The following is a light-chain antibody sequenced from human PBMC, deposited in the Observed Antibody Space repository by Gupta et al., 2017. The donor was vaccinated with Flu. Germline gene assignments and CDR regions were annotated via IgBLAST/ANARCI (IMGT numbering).Light chain of an antibody. V-gene: IGKV3-15*01. J-gene: IGKJ1*01. CDR3: QHDDNWPSWT. CDR2: ATS. CDR1: QSVSSH. Sequence: EIVMTQSSATLSVSPGETATLSCRASQSVSSHLAWHQQRPGQAPRLLIYATSIRAVGIPARFSGRGSGTEFTLTISSLQSEDFAVYYCQHDDNWPSWTFGQGTRVEVK.